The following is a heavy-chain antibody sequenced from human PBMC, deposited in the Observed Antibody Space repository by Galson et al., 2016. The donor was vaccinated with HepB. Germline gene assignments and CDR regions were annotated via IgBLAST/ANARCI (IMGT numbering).Heavy chain of an antibody. J-gene: IGHJ6*03. CDR3: ARDGGGNFWSGFGVYYYYMDV. CDR2: ISAYNGNT. Sequence: SVKVSCKASGYTFSDYYMHWVRQAPGQGLEWMGWISAYNGNTNYAQKVQGRVTMTTDTSTSTAYMELRSLRSDDTAVYYCARDGGGNFWSGFGVYYYYMDVWGKGTTVTVSS. D-gene: IGHD3-3*01. V-gene: IGHV1-18*04. CDR1: GYTFSDYY.